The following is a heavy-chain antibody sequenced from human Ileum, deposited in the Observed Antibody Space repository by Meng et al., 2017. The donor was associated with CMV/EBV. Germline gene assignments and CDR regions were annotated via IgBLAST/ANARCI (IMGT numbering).Heavy chain of an antibody. CDR1: GNTFSSDV. CDR3: AHFTSLDTGFDF. J-gene: IGHJ4*02. V-gene: IGHV1-69*12. CDR2: IIPMFGTH. Sequence: VQSCQMGAECKKPGSAVKVSCKVPGNTFSSDVFSWVRQAPGQGLEWMGGIIPMFGTHYHAQKFQGRVTISADESTSTVYMELNSLRSEDTAVYYCAHFTSLDTGFDFWGQGTLVTVSS. D-gene: IGHD5-18*01.